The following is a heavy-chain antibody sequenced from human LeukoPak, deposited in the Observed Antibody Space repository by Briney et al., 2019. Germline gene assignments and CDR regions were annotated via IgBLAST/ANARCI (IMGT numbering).Heavy chain of an antibody. CDR2: ISGSGGST. Sequence: GRSLRLSCAASGFTLSSYAMSWVRQAPGKGLEWASAISGSGGSTYYADSVKGRFTISRDNSKNTLYLQMNSLRAEDTAVYYCAKRASTWFGELETYNWFDPWGQGTLVTVSS. CDR3: AKRASTWFGELETYNWFDP. V-gene: IGHV3-23*01. J-gene: IGHJ5*02. CDR1: GFTLSSYA. D-gene: IGHD3-10*01.